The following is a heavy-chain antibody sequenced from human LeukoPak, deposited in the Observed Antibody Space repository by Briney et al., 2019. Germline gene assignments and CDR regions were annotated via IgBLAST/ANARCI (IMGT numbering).Heavy chain of an antibody. J-gene: IGHJ4*02. Sequence: PGGSLRLSCAASGFTFSSYAMHWVRQAPGKGLEWVAVISYDGSNKYYADSVKGRFTISRDNSKNTLYLQMNSLRAEDTAVYYCAKPTVTYYFDYWGQGTLVTVSS. CDR1: GFTFSSYA. CDR3: AKPTVTYYFDY. V-gene: IGHV3-30-3*01. D-gene: IGHD4-17*01. CDR2: ISYDGSNK.